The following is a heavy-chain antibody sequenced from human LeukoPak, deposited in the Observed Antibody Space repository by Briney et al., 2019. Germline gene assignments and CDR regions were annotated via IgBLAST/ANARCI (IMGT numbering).Heavy chain of an antibody. CDR3: ARDDYYDSSGYYYETDY. V-gene: IGHV3-21*01. J-gene: IGHJ4*02. D-gene: IGHD3-22*01. Sequence: GGSLRLSCAASGFTFSSYSMNWVRQAPGKGLEWVSSISSSSSYIYYADSVKGRFTISRDNAKNSLYLQMNSLRAEDTAVYYCARDDYYDSSGYYYETDYWGQRTLVTVSS. CDR2: ISSSSSYI. CDR1: GFTFSSYS.